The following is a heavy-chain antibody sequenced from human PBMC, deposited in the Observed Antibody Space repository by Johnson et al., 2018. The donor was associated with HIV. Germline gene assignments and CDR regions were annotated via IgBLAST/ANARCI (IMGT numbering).Heavy chain of an antibody. D-gene: IGHD1-1*01. CDR3: ARKKATVFSTTSTNYAFDI. CDR1: GFTFSNYA. CDR2: IWYNGSKK. Sequence: QVQLVESGGGGVQPGRSLRLSCEASGFTFSNYAMHWVRQAPGKGLEWVAVIWYNGSKKWYADSVKGRFTISRDNSKNTLHLQMNSLSAEDTAVYYCARKKATVFSTTSTNYAFDIWGQGTMVTVSS. J-gene: IGHJ3*02. V-gene: IGHV3-33*01.